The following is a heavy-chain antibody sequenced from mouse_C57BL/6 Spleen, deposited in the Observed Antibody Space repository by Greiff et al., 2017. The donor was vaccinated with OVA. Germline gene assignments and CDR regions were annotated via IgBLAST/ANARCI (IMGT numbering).Heavy chain of an antibody. D-gene: IGHD1-1*01. J-gene: IGHJ4*01. CDR1: GFTFSSYA. Sequence: EVKLMESGEGLVKPGGSLKLSCAASGFTFSSYAMSWVRQTPEKRLVWVAYISSGGDYIYYADTVKGRFTISRDNARNTLYLQMSSLKSEDPAMYYCTRDFITTAYYAMDYWGQGTSVTVSS. V-gene: IGHV5-9-1*02. CDR3: TRDFITTAYYAMDY. CDR2: ISSGGDYI.